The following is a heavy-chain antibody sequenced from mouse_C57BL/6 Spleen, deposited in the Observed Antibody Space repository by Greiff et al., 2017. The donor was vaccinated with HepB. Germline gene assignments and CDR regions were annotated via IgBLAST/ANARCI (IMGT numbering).Heavy chain of an antibody. V-gene: IGHV1-81*01. D-gene: IGHD3-2*02. CDR2: IYPRSGNT. J-gene: IGHJ3*01. Sequence: VKLQESGAELARPGASVKLSCKASGYTFTSYGISWVKQRTGQGLEWIGEIYPRSGNTYYNEKFKGKATLTADKSSSTAYMELRSLTSEDSAVYFWAGQRGQLRLGFAYWGQGTLVTVSA. CDR3: AGQRGQLRLGFAY. CDR1: GYTFTSYG.